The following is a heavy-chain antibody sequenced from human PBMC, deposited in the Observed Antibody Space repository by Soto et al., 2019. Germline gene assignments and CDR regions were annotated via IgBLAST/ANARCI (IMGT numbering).Heavy chain of an antibody. Sequence: GESLKISCKASGYKFTTFWLNWVRQTPGKGLEWLGRIDPTDSFTNYSPPFEGHVTISVDRSISTAYLQWNSLQASDTAIYYCARPASGGSRDAFDVWGQGITVTVS. CDR3: ARPASGGSRDAFDV. J-gene: IGHJ3*01. V-gene: IGHV5-10-1*01. D-gene: IGHD2-15*01. CDR2: IDPTDSFT. CDR1: GYKFTTFW.